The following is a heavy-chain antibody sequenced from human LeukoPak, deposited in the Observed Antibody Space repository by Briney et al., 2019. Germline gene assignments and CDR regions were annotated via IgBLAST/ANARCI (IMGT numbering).Heavy chain of an antibody. D-gene: IGHD6-19*01. CDR3: ARRPPGAVAGTPFDC. J-gene: IGHJ4*02. V-gene: IGHV4-39*01. CDR2: IYYSGST. CDR1: GGSISSSCYY. Sequence: KPSETLSLTCTVSGGSISSSCYYWGWLRPPPGKGLEWIGSIYYSGSTYYNPPLKCRVTISIDTSKNQLSLKRSSVTAADTAVYYCARRPPGAVAGTPFDCWGQGTLVTASS.